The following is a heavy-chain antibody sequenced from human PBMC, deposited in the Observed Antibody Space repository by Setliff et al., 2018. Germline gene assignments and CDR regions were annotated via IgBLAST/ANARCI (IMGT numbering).Heavy chain of an antibody. Sequence: SETLSLTCTVSGGSISSGGYYWSWIRQHPGKGLEWIGYIYYSGSTYYNPSLKSRVTISVDTSKNQFSLKLSSVTAADTAVYYYARVESSGYYYFDYWGQGTLVTVSS. D-gene: IGHD3-22*01. V-gene: IGHV4-31*03. J-gene: IGHJ4*02. CDR1: GGSISSGGYY. CDR3: ARVESSGYYYFDY. CDR2: IYYSGST.